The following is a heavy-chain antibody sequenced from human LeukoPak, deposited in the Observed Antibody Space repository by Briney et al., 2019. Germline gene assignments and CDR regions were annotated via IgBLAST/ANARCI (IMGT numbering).Heavy chain of an antibody. CDR2: ISSSSSYI. CDR1: GFTFSSYS. J-gene: IGHJ6*02. CDR3: ANGAYSGLTVHYYYYYGMDV. V-gene: IGHV3-21*01. Sequence: PGGSLRLSCAASGFTFSSYSMNWVRQAPGKGLEWVSSISSSSSYIYYADSVKGRFTISRDNAKNSLYLQMNSLRAEDTAVYYCANGAYSGLTVHYYYYYGMDVWGQGTTVTVSS. D-gene: IGHD5-12*01.